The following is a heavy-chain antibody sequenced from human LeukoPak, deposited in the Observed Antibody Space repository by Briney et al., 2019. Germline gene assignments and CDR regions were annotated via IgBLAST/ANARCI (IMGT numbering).Heavy chain of an antibody. CDR1: GFTFSSYE. D-gene: IGHD3-22*01. J-gene: IGHJ4*02. CDR3: GSGVIFYDSSGRNY. CDR2: ISSSVSTI. V-gene: IGHV3-48*03. Sequence: GSLRLSCAAAGFTFSSYEMNWVRQAPGKGLEWVSFISSSVSTIYYADSVKGRFTVSRDSAKNSVYLQMNSLRAEDTAVYYCGSGVIFYDSSGRNYWGQGTLVTVSS.